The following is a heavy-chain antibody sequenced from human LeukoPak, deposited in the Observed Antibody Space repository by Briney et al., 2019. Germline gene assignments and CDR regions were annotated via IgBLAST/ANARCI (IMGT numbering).Heavy chain of an antibody. D-gene: IGHD3-10*01. V-gene: IGHV3-23*01. Sequence: GGSLRLSCAASGVTFSSYAMSWVRQAPGKGLEWVSAISGSGGSTYYADSVKGRFTISRDNSKNTLYLQMNSLRAEDTAVYYCAKDQGSQFTSYYYGMDVWGQGTTVTVSS. CDR3: AKDQGSQFTSYYYGMDV. CDR1: GVTFSSYA. CDR2: ISGSGGST. J-gene: IGHJ6*02.